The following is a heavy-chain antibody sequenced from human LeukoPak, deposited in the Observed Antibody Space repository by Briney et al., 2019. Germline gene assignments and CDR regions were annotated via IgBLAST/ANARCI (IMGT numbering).Heavy chain of an antibody. CDR3: ARVGGYDYVWGSYRPPSNFDY. Sequence: SETLSLTCAVSGYSISSGYYWGWIRQPPGKGLEWIGEINHSGSTDYNPSLKSRVTISVDTSKNQLSLKLSSVTAADTAVYYCARVGGYDYVWGSYRPPSNFDYWGQGTLVTVSS. CDR1: GYSISSGYY. J-gene: IGHJ4*02. D-gene: IGHD3-16*02. CDR2: INHSGST. V-gene: IGHV4-38-2*01.